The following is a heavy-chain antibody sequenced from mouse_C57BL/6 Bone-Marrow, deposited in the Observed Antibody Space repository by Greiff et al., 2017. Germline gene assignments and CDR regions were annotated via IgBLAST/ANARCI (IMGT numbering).Heavy chain of an antibody. CDR3: ATWLLPPMDY. CDR2: IHPNSGST. V-gene: IGHV1-64*01. J-gene: IGHJ4*01. Sequence: QVQLQQPGAELVKPGASVKLSCKASGYTFTSYWMHWVKQRPGQGLEWIGMIHPNSGSTNYNEKFKSKATLTVDKSSSTTYLQISSMTSEDSAVYYCATWLLPPMDYWGQGTSVTVSS. D-gene: IGHD2-3*01. CDR1: GYTFTSYW.